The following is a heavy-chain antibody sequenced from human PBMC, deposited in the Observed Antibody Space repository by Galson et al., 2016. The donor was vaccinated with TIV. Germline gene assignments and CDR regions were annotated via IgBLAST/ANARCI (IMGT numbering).Heavy chain of an antibody. J-gene: IGHJ5*02. Sequence: SETLSLTCTVSGASIRSTTYFWGWVRQPPGKGLDWIGTFYYSDNIHYNPSLKSRVTISVDPSKNQISLSLNSVTAADTAVYYCAHLTSVHYPNWFDPWGQGTLVTVSS. CDR1: GASIRSTTYF. D-gene: IGHD3-3*01. V-gene: IGHV4-39*01. CDR2: FYYSDNI. CDR3: AHLTSVHYPNWFDP.